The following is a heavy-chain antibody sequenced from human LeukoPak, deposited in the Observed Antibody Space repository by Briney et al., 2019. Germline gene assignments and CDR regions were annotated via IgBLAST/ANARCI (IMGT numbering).Heavy chain of an antibody. CDR3: ATEGFYY. CDR2: ISRSGDIT. Sequence: GGSLRLSCAASGVTFSKYGMKWVRRAAGTGLEYVSGISRSGDITHYADSVKGRFTISRDNFKNTLYLQMNSLRADDTALYYCATEGFYYWGPGTLVTVSS. J-gene: IGHJ4*02. V-gene: IGHV3-23*01. CDR1: GVTFSKYG.